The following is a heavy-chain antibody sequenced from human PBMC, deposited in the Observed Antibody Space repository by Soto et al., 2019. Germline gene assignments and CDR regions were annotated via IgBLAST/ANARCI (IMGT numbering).Heavy chain of an antibody. V-gene: IGHV4-39*01. CDR1: GGSISSSSYY. CDR2: IYYSGST. Sequence: SETLSLTCTVSGGSISSSSYYWGWIRQPPGKGLEWIGSIYYSGSTYYNPSLKSRVTISVDTSKNQFSLKLSFVTAADTAVYYCARHSSSLVRYAFDIWGQGTMVTVSS. J-gene: IGHJ3*02. D-gene: IGHD6-13*01. CDR3: ARHSSSLVRYAFDI.